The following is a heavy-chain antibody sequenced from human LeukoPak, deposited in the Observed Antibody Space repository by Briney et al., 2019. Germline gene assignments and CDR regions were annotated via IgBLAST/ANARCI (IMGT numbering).Heavy chain of an antibody. CDR1: GFTFSSYA. D-gene: IGHD6-19*01. CDR3: AKDLSYTSGASDH. CDR2: ITDDDYNT. J-gene: IGHJ4*02. Sequence: GGSLRLSCAASGFTFSSYAMHWVRQAPGKGLEWVSTITDDDYNTYSADSVKGRITFSRDNSKNTLSLQLRSLRAEDTAVYYCAKDLSYTSGASDHWGQGTLVTVSS. V-gene: IGHV3-23*01.